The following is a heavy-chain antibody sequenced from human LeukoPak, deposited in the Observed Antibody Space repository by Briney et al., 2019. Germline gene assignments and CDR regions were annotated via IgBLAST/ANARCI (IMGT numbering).Heavy chain of an antibody. D-gene: IGHD6-6*01. J-gene: IGHJ4*02. Sequence: ASVEVSCKASGYSFTAYYIHWVRQAPGQGPEWMGWINPNSGGTKYAQRFQGRVTMTRDTSISTVYIEVSRLTSDDTAVYYCASALYSNSGFDYSGQATLVTVSS. V-gene: IGHV1-2*02. CDR2: INPNSGGT. CDR3: ASALYSNSGFDY. CDR1: GYSFTAYY.